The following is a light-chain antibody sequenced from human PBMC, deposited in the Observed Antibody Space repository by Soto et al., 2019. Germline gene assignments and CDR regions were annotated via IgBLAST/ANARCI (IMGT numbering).Light chain of an antibody. CDR2: AAS. CDR3: QQSYSRPRG. Sequence: DIQMTQSPSSLSASVGDRVTITCRASQSISSYLNWYQQKPGKAPKLLIFAASRLQSGVPSRFSGSGSGTDVTFTITNLQPEDFATYFCQQSYSRPRGFGQGTKVDIK. CDR1: QSISSY. J-gene: IGKJ1*01. V-gene: IGKV1-39*01.